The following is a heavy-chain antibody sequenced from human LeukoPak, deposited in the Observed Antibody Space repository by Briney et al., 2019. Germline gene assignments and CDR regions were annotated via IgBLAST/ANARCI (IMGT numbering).Heavy chain of an antibody. CDR1: GFTFSSYE. Sequence: GSLRLSCAASGFTFSSYEMNWVRQAPGKGLEWIGSIYYSGSTYYNPSLKSRVTISVDTSKNQFSLKLSSVTAADTAVYYCARSVGFGELDLPYFDYWGQGTLVTVSS. CDR2: IYYSGST. V-gene: IGHV4-59*05. J-gene: IGHJ4*02. D-gene: IGHD3-10*01. CDR3: ARSVGFGELDLPYFDY.